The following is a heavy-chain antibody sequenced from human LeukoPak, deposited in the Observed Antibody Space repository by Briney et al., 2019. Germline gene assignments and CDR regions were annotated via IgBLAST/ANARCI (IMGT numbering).Heavy chain of an antibody. V-gene: IGHV3-48*02. CDR2: ISGSGRTI. CDR1: GFTFSSYW. Sequence: GGSLRLSCAASGFTFSSYWMHWVRQAPGKGLEWVSYISGSGRTIDYAGSVRGRFTISRDNAKDSLYLQMNSLRDEDTAVYYCARDRAWASDIWGQGTMVTVSS. J-gene: IGHJ3*02. D-gene: IGHD3-10*01. CDR3: ARDRAWASDI.